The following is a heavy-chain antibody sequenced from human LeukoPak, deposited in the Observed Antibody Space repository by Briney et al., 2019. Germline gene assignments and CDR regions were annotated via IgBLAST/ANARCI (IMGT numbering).Heavy chain of an antibody. CDR1: GYSFTSYW. V-gene: IGHV5-51*01. CDR2: IYPGDSDT. CDR3: ARDLRGIAVAGRYYFDY. Sequence: GESLKISCKGSGYSFTSYWIGWVRQMPGKGLEWMGIIYPGDSDTRYSPSFQGQVTISADKSISTAYLQWSSLKAEDTAVYYCARDLRGIAVAGRYYFDYWGQGTLVTVSS. J-gene: IGHJ4*02. D-gene: IGHD6-19*01.